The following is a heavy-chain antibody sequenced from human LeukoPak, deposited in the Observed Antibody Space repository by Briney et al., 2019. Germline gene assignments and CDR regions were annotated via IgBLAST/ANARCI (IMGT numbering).Heavy chain of an antibody. Sequence: GASVKVSCKASGYTFTSYGISWVRQAPGQGLEWMGWISAYNGNTNYAQKLQGRVTMTTDTSTSTAYMELRSLRSDDTAVYYCAKGRYYYDSSLGPFDIWGQGTMVTVSS. V-gene: IGHV1-18*01. D-gene: IGHD3-22*01. J-gene: IGHJ3*02. CDR1: GYTFTSYG. CDR2: ISAYNGNT. CDR3: AKGRYYYDSSLGPFDI.